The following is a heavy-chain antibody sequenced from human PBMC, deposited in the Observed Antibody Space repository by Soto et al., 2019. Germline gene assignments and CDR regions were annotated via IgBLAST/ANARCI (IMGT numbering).Heavy chain of an antibody. CDR3: AIFPVLRYFDWPLDGMDV. Sequence: PGESLKISCKGSGYSFTSYWISWVRQMPGKGLEWMGRIDPSDSYTNYSPSFQGHVTISADKSISTAYLQWSSLKASDTAMYYCAIFPVLRYFDWPLDGMDVWGQGTTVTVSS. CDR1: GYSFTSYW. V-gene: IGHV5-10-1*01. J-gene: IGHJ6*02. CDR2: IDPSDSYT. D-gene: IGHD3-9*01.